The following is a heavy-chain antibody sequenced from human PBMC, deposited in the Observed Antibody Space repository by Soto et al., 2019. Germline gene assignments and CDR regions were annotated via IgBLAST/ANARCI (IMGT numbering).Heavy chain of an antibody. CDR3: TRGGLSSGYEPDPYYYYYGMDV. D-gene: IGHD5-12*01. V-gene: IGHV1-3*01. J-gene: IGHJ6*02. Sequence: ASVKVSCKASGYTFTSYAMHWVRQAPGHRLEWMGWINAGNGNPKYSQKFQGRVTITRDTFASTAYTELSSLRSEETAVYYCTRGGLSSGYEPDPYYYYYGMDVWGQGTTVTVSS. CDR1: GYTFTSYA. CDR2: INAGNGNP.